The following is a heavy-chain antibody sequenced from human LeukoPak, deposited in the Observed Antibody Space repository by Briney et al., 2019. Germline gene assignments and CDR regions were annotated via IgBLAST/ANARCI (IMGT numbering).Heavy chain of an antibody. CDR1: GFTFSSYG. CDR3: GKWGAAAGRYFDY. J-gene: IGHJ4*02. V-gene: IGHV3-33*06. CDR2: IWYDGSNK. Sequence: PGGSLRLSCAASGFTFSSYGMHWVRQAPGKGLEWVAVIWYDGSNKYYADSVKGRFTISRDNSKNTLYLQMNSLRAEDTAVYYCGKWGAAAGRYFDYWGQGTLVTVSS. D-gene: IGHD6-13*01.